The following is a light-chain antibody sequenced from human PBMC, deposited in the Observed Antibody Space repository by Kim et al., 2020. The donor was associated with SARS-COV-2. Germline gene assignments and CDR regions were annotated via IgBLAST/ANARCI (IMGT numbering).Light chain of an antibody. Sequence: ASVGDRVPITCRASQSISTSLAWYQQKPGQAPKLLIYDASSLDSGVPSRFSGSGSGTEFTLTISSLQPDDFATYYCQHYNSYPYTFGQGTKLEI. V-gene: IGKV1-5*01. J-gene: IGKJ2*01. CDR3: QHYNSYPYT. CDR1: QSISTS. CDR2: DAS.